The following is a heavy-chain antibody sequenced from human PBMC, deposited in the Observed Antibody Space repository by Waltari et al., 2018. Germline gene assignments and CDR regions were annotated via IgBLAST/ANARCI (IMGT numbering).Heavy chain of an antibody. V-gene: IGHV3-74*01. CDR2: ISFDGNSI. CDR1: GFSFNRYW. D-gene: IGHD4-17*01. J-gene: IGHJ6*02. Sequence: EVQLVESGGDLVQPGGSLRLSCVASGFSFNRYWMHWVRQAPGKGLVWVSRISFDGNSISYADSVKCRFTISRDNAKNTLYLQMNSLRDEDTGVYYCARLTTVDVWGQGTTVIVSS. CDR3: ARLTTVDV.